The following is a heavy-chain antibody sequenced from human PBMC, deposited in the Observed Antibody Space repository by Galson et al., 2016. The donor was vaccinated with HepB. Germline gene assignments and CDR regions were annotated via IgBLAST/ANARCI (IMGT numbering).Heavy chain of an antibody. CDR1: RSTFDAHA. Sequence: SLRLSCADSRSTFDAHAMHWVRQAPGKGLEWVAVISYDGHNKYYGDSVRGRFTISRDNSKDTLYLHMNNLGPEDTAIYYCANDLGTSYAFWSGPDSWGQGTRVTVSS. CDR2: ISYDGHNK. J-gene: IGHJ5*02. V-gene: IGHV3-30*18. CDR3: ANDLGTSYAFWSGPDS. D-gene: IGHD3/OR15-3a*01.